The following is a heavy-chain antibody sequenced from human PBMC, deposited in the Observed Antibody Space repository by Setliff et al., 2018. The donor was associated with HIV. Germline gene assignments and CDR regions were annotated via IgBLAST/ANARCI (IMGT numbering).Heavy chain of an antibody. CDR3: ARRWGIRGYSS. D-gene: IGHD5-18*01. V-gene: IGHV4-4*09. CDR2: IYTTGST. J-gene: IGHJ5*02. CDR1: GDSISNYY. Sequence: PSETLSLPCTVSGDSISNYYWSWVRQPPGEGLEWIGYIYTTGSTNYNPSLKSRVTISVDTSKNQFSLKLYSVTAADTSVYYCARRWGIRGYSSWGQGTLVTVSS.